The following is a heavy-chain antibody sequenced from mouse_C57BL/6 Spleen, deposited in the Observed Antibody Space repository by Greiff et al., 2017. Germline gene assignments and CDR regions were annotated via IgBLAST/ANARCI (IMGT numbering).Heavy chain of an antibody. CDR1: GFNITDYY. J-gene: IGHJ4*01. CDR3: TISYDAYYGAMDY. Sequence: EVQLQQSGAELVRPGASVKLSCTASGFNITDYYMHWVKQRPEQGLEWIGRIDPEDGDTKYAPKFHGKATLTVDTSSYTAYLQLSSLASEDEAGYYCTISYDAYYGAMDYWGQGTSVTVSS. D-gene: IGHD2-3*01. CDR2: IDPEDGDT. V-gene: IGHV14-1*01.